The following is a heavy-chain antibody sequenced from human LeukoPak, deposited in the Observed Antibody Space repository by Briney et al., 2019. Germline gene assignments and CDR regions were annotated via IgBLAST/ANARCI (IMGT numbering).Heavy chain of an antibody. D-gene: IGHD5-18*01. CDR2: VRDNGEN. CDR3: ARQPANTAAFDV. V-gene: IGHV4-59*08. Sequence: SETLSLTCTVSGGSINTFYWSWIRQPPGKGLEWIAYVRDNGENNYNPALKSRVAISLDTANNQISLRLNFVTAADTAIYYCARQPANTAAFDVWGQGTMVTVSS. J-gene: IGHJ3*01. CDR1: GGSINTFY.